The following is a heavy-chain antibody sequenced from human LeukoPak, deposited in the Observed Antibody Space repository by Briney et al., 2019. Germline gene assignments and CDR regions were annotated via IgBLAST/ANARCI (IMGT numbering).Heavy chain of an antibody. V-gene: IGHV1-2*02. CDR2: INPKFGGT. Sequence: ASVKVCCKASGYSFTGYYIHWVRQAPGQGLEWMGWINPKFGGTNYAQNFQGRLTLTRDTSISTAYMELSRLRSDDTAMYYCARSPTIADAFAIWGRGTMVTVSS. D-gene: IGHD3-9*01. CDR1: GYSFTGYY. J-gene: IGHJ3*02. CDR3: ARSPTIADAFAI.